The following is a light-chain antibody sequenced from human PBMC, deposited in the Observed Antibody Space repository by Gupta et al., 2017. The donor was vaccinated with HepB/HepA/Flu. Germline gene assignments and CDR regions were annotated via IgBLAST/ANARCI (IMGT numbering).Light chain of an antibody. Sequence: DIVMTQTRLSLSVTRGQPASICCRSSQSVVHSNGDTFFYWDLQRPGQPPHLLIYDVSKRVAGVPGRFSGSRSGTDFALKVSRVEAEDAAFYYCMQAVHFPLAFGGGTKVEI. V-gene: IGKV2-29*03. CDR2: DVS. J-gene: IGKJ4*01. CDR1: QSVVHSNGDTF. CDR3: MQAVHFPLA.